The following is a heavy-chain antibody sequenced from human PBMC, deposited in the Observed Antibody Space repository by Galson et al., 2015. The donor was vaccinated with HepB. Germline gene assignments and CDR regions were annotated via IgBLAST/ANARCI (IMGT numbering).Heavy chain of an antibody. CDR1: GFTFSNAW. CDR3: TTDLGFYYDSSGYSYATAFDI. CDR2: IKSKTDGGTP. Sequence: SLRLSCAASGFTFSNAWMSWVCQAPGKGLEWVARIKSKTDGGTPDYAAPVKGRFTISRDDSKNTLYLQMNSLKTEDTSVYYCTTDLGFYYDSSGYSYATAFDIWGQGTMVTVSS. J-gene: IGHJ3*02. V-gene: IGHV3-15*01. D-gene: IGHD3-22*01.